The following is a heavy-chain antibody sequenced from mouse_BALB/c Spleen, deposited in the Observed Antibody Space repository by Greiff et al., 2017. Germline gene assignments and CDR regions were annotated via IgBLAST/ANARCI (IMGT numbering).Heavy chain of an antibody. Sequence: VQLQQSGAELMKPGASVKISCKATGYTFSSYWIEWVKQRPGHGLEWIGEILPGSGSTNYNEKFKGKATFTADTSSNTAYMQLSSLTSEDSAVYYCARSGITTVVEGYWGQGTTLTVSS. CDR3: ARSGITTVVEGY. J-gene: IGHJ2*01. V-gene: IGHV1-9*01. CDR1: GYTFSSYW. D-gene: IGHD1-1*01. CDR2: ILPGSGST.